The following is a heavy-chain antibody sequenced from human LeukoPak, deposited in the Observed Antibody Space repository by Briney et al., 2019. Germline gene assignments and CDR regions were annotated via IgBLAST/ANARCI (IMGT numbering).Heavy chain of an antibody. CDR1: GDSISSGSFY. Sequence: SETLSLTCSVSGDSISSGSFYWSWIRQPAGRGLEWIGRIYPSGSTNYNPSLKSRVTISLDTSKNQFSLRLSSVTAADTAVYYCARDVLAAPGTFDYWGQGALVTVSS. CDR2: IYPSGST. J-gene: IGHJ4*02. D-gene: IGHD6-13*01. V-gene: IGHV4-61*02. CDR3: ARDVLAAPGTFDY.